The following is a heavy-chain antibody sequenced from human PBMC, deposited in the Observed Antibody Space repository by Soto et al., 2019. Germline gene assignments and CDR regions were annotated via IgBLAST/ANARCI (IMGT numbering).Heavy chain of an antibody. D-gene: IGHD3-22*01. CDR1: GFTFSSYG. CDR2: ISYDGSNK. V-gene: IGHV3-30*18. Sequence: QVQLVESGGGVVQPGRSLRLSCAASGFTFSSYGMHWVRQAPGKGLEWVAVISYDGSNKYYADSVKGRFTISRDNSKNPLYLQMNSLRAEDTAVYYCAKDGYYYDSSGYYYDTNAYYFDYWGQGTLVTVSS. CDR3: AKDGYYYDSSGYYYDTNAYYFDY. J-gene: IGHJ4*02.